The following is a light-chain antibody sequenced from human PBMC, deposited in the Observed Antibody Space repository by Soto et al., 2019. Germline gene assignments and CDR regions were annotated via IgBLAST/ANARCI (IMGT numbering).Light chain of an antibody. CDR2: DAS. V-gene: IGKV1-5*01. CDR1: QSISRW. Sequence: DIQMTQSPSTLSASVGNRVTISCRACQSISRWLAWYQQKPGKAPTLLIHDASSLESGVPSRFSGSGSGTEFTLTISSLQPDDVATYYCQQYNTYLTFGQGTKVEIK. J-gene: IGKJ1*01. CDR3: QQYNTYLT.